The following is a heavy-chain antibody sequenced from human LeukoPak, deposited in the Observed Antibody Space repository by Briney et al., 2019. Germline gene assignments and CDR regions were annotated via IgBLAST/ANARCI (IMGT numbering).Heavy chain of an antibody. Sequence: SETLSLTCAVYGGSFSGYYWSWIRQPPGKGLEWIGEINHSGSTNYNPSLKSRVTISVDTSKNQFSLKLSSVTAADTAVYYCARRGGGYCSSTSCYYNWFDPWGQGTLVTVSS. D-gene: IGHD2-2*01. V-gene: IGHV4-34*01. J-gene: IGHJ5*02. CDR3: ARRGGGYCSSTSCYYNWFDP. CDR1: GGSFSGYY. CDR2: INHSGST.